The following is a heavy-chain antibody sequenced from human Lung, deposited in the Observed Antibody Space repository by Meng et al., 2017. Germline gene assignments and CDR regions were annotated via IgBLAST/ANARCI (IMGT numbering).Heavy chain of an antibody. Sequence: GESLKISCAASGFTFSSHPVHWVRQAPGKALEWVAIITDAGNNKYYAKSVKGRFTVSRDNSNNMVYLQMTRLRPEDTAVYYCARDSGASSGWNWCDPWGQGTLVTVSS. D-gene: IGHD6-19*01. V-gene: IGHV3-30*04. CDR3: ARDSGASSGWNWCDP. J-gene: IGHJ5*02. CDR2: ITDAGNNK. CDR1: GFTFSSHP.